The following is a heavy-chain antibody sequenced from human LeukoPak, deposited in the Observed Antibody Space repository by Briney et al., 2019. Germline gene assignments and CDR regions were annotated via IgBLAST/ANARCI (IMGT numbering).Heavy chain of an antibody. CDR3: ARSRLVGATTPYYFDY. D-gene: IGHD1-26*01. CDR1: GYTFTSYY. V-gene: IGHV1-46*01. CDR2: INPSGGST. J-gene: IGHJ4*02. Sequence: ASVKVSCKASGYTFTSYYMHWVRQVPGQGLEWMGIINPSGGSTSYAEKFQGRVTMTRDTSTSTVYMELSSLRSEDTAVYYCARSRLVGATTPYYFDYWGPGTLVTVSS.